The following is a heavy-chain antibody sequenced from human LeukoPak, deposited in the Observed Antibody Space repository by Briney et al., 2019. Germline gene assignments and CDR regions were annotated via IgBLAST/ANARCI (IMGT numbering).Heavy chain of an antibody. CDR2: ISGSGGST. J-gene: IGHJ4*02. V-gene: IGHV3-23*01. CDR1: GFTFSSYA. Sequence: GGSLRLSCAASGFTFSSYAMSWVRQAPGKGLEWLSAISGSGGSTYYADSVKGRFTISRDNSKNTLYLQMNSLRAEDTAVYYCAKTEYYYDSSGYYFDYWGQGTLVTVSS. CDR3: AKTEYYYDSSGYYFDY. D-gene: IGHD3-22*01.